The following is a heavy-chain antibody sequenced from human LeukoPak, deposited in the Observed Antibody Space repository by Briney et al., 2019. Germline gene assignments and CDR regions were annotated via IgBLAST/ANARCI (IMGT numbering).Heavy chain of an antibody. CDR2: IYYSGST. Sequence: SETLSPTCTVSGGSISSSSYYWGWIRQPPGKGLEWIGSIYYSGSTYYNPSLKSRVTISVDTSKNQFSLKLSSVTAADTAVYYCARSVEYSSSYWFDPWGQGTLVTVSS. CDR1: GGSISSSSYY. D-gene: IGHD6-6*01. CDR3: ARSVEYSSSYWFDP. V-gene: IGHV4-39*01. J-gene: IGHJ5*02.